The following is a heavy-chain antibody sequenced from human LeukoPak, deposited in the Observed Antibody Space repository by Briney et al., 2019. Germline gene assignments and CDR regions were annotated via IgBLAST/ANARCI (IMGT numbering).Heavy chain of an antibody. Sequence: SETLSLTCAVYGGSFSGYYWSWIRQPPGKGLEWIGEINHSGSTNYNPSLKSRVTISVDTSKNQFSLKLSSVTAADTAVYYCARSLLRSGYYLNWFDPWGQGTLVTVPS. V-gene: IGHV4-34*01. D-gene: IGHD3-22*01. CDR2: INHSGST. J-gene: IGHJ5*02. CDR3: ARSLLRSGYYLNWFDP. CDR1: GGSFSGYY.